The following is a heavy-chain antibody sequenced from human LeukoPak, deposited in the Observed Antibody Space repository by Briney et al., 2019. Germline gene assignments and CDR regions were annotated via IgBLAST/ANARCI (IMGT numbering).Heavy chain of an antibody. CDR1: GFTFSSYS. Sequence: GSLRLSCAASGFTFSSYSMNWVRQPPGKGLEWIGEINHSGSTNYNPSLKSRVTISVDTSKNQFSLKLSSVTAADTAVYYCAREGGSGSYKDWFDPWGQGTLVTVSS. CDR3: AREGGSGSYKDWFDP. J-gene: IGHJ5*02. D-gene: IGHD1-26*01. V-gene: IGHV4-34*01. CDR2: INHSGST.